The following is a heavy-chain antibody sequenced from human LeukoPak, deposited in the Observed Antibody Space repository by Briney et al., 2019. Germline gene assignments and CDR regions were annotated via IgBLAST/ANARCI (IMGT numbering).Heavy chain of an antibody. CDR1: GYTFTSYY. D-gene: IGHD6-13*01. CDR3: ARGSRAAAGGRPKTDFDY. Sequence: ASVKVSCKVSGYTFTSYYMHWVRQAPGQGLEWMGIINPSGGSTSYAQKFQGRVTMTRDTSTSTVYMELSSLRSEDTAVYYCARGSRAAAGGRPKTDFDYWGQGTLVTVSS. J-gene: IGHJ4*02. V-gene: IGHV1-46*01. CDR2: INPSGGST.